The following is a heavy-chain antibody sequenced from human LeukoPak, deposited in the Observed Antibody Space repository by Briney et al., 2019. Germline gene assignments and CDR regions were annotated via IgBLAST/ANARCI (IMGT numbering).Heavy chain of an antibody. V-gene: IGHV3-48*04. Sequence: PGGSLRLSCAASGFTFSSYSMNWVRQAPGKGLEWVSYISSSSSTIYYADSVKGRFTISRDNAKNSLYLQMNSLRAEDTAVYYCARVGKTTVEPSCGYWGQGTLVTVSS. D-gene: IGHD4-23*01. CDR2: ISSSSSTI. CDR1: GFTFSSYS. J-gene: IGHJ4*02. CDR3: ARVGKTTVEPSCGY.